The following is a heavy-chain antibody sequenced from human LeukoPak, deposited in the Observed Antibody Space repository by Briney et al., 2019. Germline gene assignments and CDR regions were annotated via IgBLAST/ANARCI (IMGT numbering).Heavy chain of an antibody. D-gene: IGHD4-23*01. CDR3: ARGGRTTTVVTQ. V-gene: IGHV3-33*01. Sequence: GRSLRLSCTASGFSFSSYGIHWVRQAPGKGLEWVAVIWYDGTNKYHADSVKGRFTISRDNAKNSLYLQMNSLRDEDTAVYYCARGGRTTTVVTQWGQGTLVTVSS. CDR2: IWYDGTNK. J-gene: IGHJ4*02. CDR1: GFSFSSYG.